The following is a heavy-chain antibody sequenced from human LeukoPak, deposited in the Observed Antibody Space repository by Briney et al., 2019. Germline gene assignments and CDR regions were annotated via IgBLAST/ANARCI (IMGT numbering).Heavy chain of an antibody. J-gene: IGHJ4*02. V-gene: IGHV4-30-2*01. CDR3: ARDELTYGSGYFDY. D-gene: IGHD3-10*01. CDR1: GGSINSGGYY. CDR2: IYHSGST. Sequence: PSETLSLTCTVSGGSINSGGYYWTWIRQPPGKGLEWIGYIYHSGSTYYNPSLKSRVTISVDKSKNQFSLKLSSVTAADTAVYYCARDELTYGSGYFDYWGQGTLVTVSS.